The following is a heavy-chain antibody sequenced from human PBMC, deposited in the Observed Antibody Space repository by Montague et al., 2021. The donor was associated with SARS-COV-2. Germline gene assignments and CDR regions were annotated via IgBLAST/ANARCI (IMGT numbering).Heavy chain of an antibody. V-gene: IGHV3-23*01. CDR1: GFTFSRYA. Sequence: SLRLSCAASGFTFSRYAMSWVRHAPGLGLEWVSAISGSGGSTYYAVSVKGRFTISRDNSKTTLYLQMNSLRAEDTAVYYCAKDLEYCSGGSCYSPYYFDYWGRGTLVTVSS. D-gene: IGHD2-15*01. CDR2: ISGSGGST. CDR3: AKDLEYCSGGSCYSPYYFDY. J-gene: IGHJ4*02.